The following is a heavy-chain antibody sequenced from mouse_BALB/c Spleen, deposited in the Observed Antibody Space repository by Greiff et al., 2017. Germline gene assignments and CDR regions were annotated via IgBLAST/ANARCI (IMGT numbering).Heavy chain of an antibody. CDR2: ISYDGSN. V-gene: IGHV3-6*02. J-gene: IGHJ4*01. CDR1: GYSITSGYY. Sequence: VQLKQSGPGLVKPSQSLSLTCSVTGYSITSGYYWNWIRQFPGNKLEWMGYISYDGSNNYNPSLKNRISITRDTSKNQFFLKLNSVTTEDTATYYCARLIYYDYDDAMDYWGQGTSVTVSS. D-gene: IGHD2-4*01. CDR3: ARLIYYDYDDAMDY.